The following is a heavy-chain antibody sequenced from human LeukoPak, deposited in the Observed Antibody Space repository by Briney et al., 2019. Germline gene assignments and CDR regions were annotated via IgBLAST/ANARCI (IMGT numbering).Heavy chain of an antibody. D-gene: IGHD2-15*01. CDR2: INHSGST. Sequence: SETLSLTCAVYGGSFSGYYWSWIRQPPGKGLEWIGEINHSGSTNYNPSLKSRVTISVDTSKNQFSLKLSSVTAADTAVYYCARIPRRGCWTAQYYFDYWGQGTLVTVSS. CDR1: GGSFSGYY. V-gene: IGHV4-34*01. CDR3: ARIPRRGCWTAQYYFDY. J-gene: IGHJ4*02.